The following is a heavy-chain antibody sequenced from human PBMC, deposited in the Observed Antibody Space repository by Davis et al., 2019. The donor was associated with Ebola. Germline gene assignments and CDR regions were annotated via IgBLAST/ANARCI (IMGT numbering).Heavy chain of an antibody. CDR2: IGTAGDT. CDR1: GFTFSSYD. D-gene: IGHD3-22*01. J-gene: IGHJ3*02. CDR3: ARGSSALLVQDAFDI. Sequence: GESLKISCAASGFTFSSYDMHWVRQATGKGLEWVSAIGTAGDTYYPGSVKGRFTISRENAKNSLYLQMNSLRAGDTAVYYCARGSSALLVQDAFDIWGQGTMVTVSS. V-gene: IGHV3-13*01.